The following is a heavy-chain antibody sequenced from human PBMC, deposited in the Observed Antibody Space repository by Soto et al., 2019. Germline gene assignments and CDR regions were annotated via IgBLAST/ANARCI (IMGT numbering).Heavy chain of an antibody. D-gene: IGHD3-10*01. J-gene: IGHJ4*02. CDR1: GHTISGDW. Sequence: EVQLVESGGELVRPGGSLTLSCAASGHTISGDWMHWVRQAPGEGLVWVSRIRSDGHDTTYADSAKGRFTISRDNAKNTLYLQMYSLRTEDTAVYYCVRGGQYYSVPLDYWGQGTLVTVSS. V-gene: IGHV3-74*01. CDR2: IRSDGHDT. CDR3: VRGGQYYSVPLDY.